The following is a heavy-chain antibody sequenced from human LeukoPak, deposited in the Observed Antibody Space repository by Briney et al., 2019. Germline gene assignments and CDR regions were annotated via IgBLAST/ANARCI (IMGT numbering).Heavy chain of an antibody. CDR3: ARHGYCSGGSCPNWFDP. CDR1: GGSISSYY. Sequence: SETLSLTCTVSGGSISSYYWSWIRQPPGKGLEWIGYIYYSGSTNYNPPLKSRVTISVDTSKNQFSLKLSSVTAADTAVYYCARHGYCSGGSCPNWFDPWGQGTLVTVSS. V-gene: IGHV4-59*08. J-gene: IGHJ5*02. CDR2: IYYSGST. D-gene: IGHD2-15*01.